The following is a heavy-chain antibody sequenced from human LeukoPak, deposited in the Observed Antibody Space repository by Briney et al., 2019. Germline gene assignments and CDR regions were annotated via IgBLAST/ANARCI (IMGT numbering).Heavy chain of an antibody. D-gene: IGHD2-8*01. CDR1: GGTFSSYA. CDR2: IIPIFGTA. V-gene: IGHV1-69*13. J-gene: IGHJ6*03. Sequence: AASVKVSCKASGGTFSSYAISWVRQAPGQGLEWMGGIIPIFGTANYAQKFQGRVTITADESTSTAYMELSSLRSEDTAVYYCARATKPPHGLVYHAPYYMDVWGKGTTVTVSS. CDR3: ARATKPPHGLVYHAPYYMDV.